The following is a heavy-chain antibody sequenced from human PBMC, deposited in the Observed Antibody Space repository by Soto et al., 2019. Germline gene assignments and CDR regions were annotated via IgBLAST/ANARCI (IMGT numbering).Heavy chain of an antibody. CDR1: GFSLSTSGVG. J-gene: IGHJ5*02. CDR2: LYWDDDK. CDR3: AFRQEYRGSWVSGWFDP. D-gene: IGHD6-13*01. Sequence: QITLKESGPTVVKPTQTLTLTCTFSGFSLSTSGVGVGWIRQPPGKALEWLALLYWDDDKRYSPSLKTRLTINKDNPKNQAGLTMTNTDPVDTATYYCAFRQEYRGSWVSGWFDPWGQGTLVTVSS. V-gene: IGHV2-5*02.